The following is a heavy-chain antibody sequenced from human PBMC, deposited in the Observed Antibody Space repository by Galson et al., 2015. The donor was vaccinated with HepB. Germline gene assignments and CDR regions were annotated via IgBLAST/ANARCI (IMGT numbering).Heavy chain of an antibody. J-gene: IGHJ4*02. CDR3: ARVRVKYYYDSSGYYSYYFDY. D-gene: IGHD3-22*01. Sequence: SLRLSCAASGFTFSSYWMSWVRQAPGKGLEWVANIKQDGSEKYYVDSVKGRFIISRDNAKNSLYLQMNSLRAEDTAVYYCARVRVKYYYDSSGYYSYYFDYWGQGTLVTVSS. CDR2: IKQDGSEK. V-gene: IGHV3-7*01. CDR1: GFTFSSYW.